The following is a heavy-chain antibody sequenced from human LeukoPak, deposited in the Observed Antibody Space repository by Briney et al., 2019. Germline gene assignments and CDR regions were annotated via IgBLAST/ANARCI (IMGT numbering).Heavy chain of an antibody. CDR1: GFTFSSYE. J-gene: IGHJ4*02. D-gene: IGHD3-16*02. CDR2: ISSSGSTI. CDR3: ARTSMITFGGVIVIPFDY. V-gene: IGHV3-48*03. Sequence: GGSLRLSCAASGFTFSSYEMNWVREAPGKGLEWVSYISSSGSTIYYADSVKGRFTISRDNAKNSLYLQMNSLRAEDTAVYYCARTSMITFGGVIVIPFDYWGQGTLVTVSS.